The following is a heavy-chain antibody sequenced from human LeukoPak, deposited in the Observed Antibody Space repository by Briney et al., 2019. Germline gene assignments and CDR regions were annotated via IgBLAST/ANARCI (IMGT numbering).Heavy chain of an antibody. J-gene: IGHJ5*02. V-gene: IGHV1-69*06. Sequence: EASVKVSCKASGGTFSSYAISWVRQAPGQGLEWMGGIIPIFGTANYAQKFQARVTITADKSTSTAYMELSSLRSEDTAVYYCARRGDWFDPWGQGTLVTVSS. CDR2: IIPIFGTA. CDR1: GGTFSSYA. D-gene: IGHD3-16*01. CDR3: ARRGDWFDP.